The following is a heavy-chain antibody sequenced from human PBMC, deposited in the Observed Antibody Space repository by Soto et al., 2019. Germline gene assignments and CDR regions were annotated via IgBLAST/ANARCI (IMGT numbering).Heavy chain of an antibody. CDR2: IIPIFGTA. J-gene: IGHJ6*02. D-gene: IGHD3-22*01. CDR3: ARAYSSQYYYYGMDV. CDR1: GGTFSSYA. Sequence: QVQLVQSGAEVKKPGSSVKVSCKASGGTFSSYAISWVRQAPGQGLEWMGGIIPIFGTANYAQKFQGRGTITADESTSTAYMELGSLRSEDTAVYYCARAYSSQYYYYGMDVWGQGTTVTVSS. V-gene: IGHV1-69*12.